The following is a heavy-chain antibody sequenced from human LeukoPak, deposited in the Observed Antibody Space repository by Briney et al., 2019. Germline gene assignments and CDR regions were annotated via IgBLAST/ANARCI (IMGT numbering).Heavy chain of an antibody. CDR2: IYYSGST. D-gene: IGHD3-9*01. Sequence: SETLSLTCAISGGSISSDGFYWSWIRQHPGKGLEWIGYIYYSGSTYYNPSLKSRVSMSVDTSKNQFSLNLSSVTAADTAVYFCARGAEDVLTGDDDFYFDNWGQGSLVTVSS. CDR3: ARGAEDVLTGDDDFYFDN. CDR1: GGSISSDGFY. J-gene: IGHJ4*02. V-gene: IGHV4-31*11.